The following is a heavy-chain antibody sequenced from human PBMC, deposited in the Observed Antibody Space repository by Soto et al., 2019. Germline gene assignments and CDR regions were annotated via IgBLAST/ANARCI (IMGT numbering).Heavy chain of an antibody. CDR1: GFTFNDYG. CDR3: AKVSWSSGWLVLDY. Sequence: PGGSLRLSCAASGFTFNDYGMHWVRQAPGKGLEWVAVISYNGGIQYYSDSVKGRFTISRDNSRNTLYLQMSSLRAEDTAVYYCAKVSWSSGWLVLDYWGQGTQVTVSS. CDR2: ISYNGGIQ. D-gene: IGHD6-19*01. J-gene: IGHJ4*02. V-gene: IGHV3-30*18.